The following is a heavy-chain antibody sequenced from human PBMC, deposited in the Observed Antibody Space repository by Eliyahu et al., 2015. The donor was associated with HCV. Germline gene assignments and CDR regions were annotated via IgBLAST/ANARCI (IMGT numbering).Heavy chain of an antibody. CDR1: GFTFTSYR. Sequence: EVQLVESGGGLVRPGGSLRLSCAASGFTFTSYRMNWVRQAPGKGLEWVSSISSSTSYIYYADSVKGRFTISRDNAKNSLYLQMDSLRAEDTAVYYCARDIHYDSSGYDYWGQGTLVTVSS. CDR3: ARDIHYDSSGYDY. V-gene: IGHV3-21*01. J-gene: IGHJ4*02. CDR2: ISSSTSYI. D-gene: IGHD3-22*01.